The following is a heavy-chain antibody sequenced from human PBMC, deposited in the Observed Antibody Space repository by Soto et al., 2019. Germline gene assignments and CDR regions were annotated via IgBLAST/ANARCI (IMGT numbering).Heavy chain of an antibody. Sequence: QEKLVESGGGVVQPGGSLRLSCEASGFMFSSYALHWVRQAPGKGLEWLAIISYDGGNTYYADSVKGRFTISRDGSRYTVYLEMDSLRAEDTGVYYCARDPRPSGYDRHMDVWGQGTTVTVS. J-gene: IGHJ6*02. CDR2: ISYDGGNT. V-gene: IGHV3-30*17. CDR3: ARDPRPSGYDRHMDV. D-gene: IGHD5-12*01. CDR1: GFMFSSYA.